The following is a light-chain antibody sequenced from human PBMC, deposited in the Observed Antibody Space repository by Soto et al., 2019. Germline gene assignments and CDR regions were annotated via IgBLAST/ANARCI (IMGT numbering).Light chain of an antibody. CDR1: QTISTY. V-gene: IGKV1-39*01. CDR3: HQSDSTPYT. CDR2: DAS. J-gene: IGKJ2*01. Sequence: DIPMTQSPSSLSASVGDRVTITCRASQTISTYLNWYQQKPGKAPRLLIYDASSLLSGVPSRFSGSGSGTDFTLPIASLQPEDFSTCYCHQSDSTPYTFGQGTKVEI.